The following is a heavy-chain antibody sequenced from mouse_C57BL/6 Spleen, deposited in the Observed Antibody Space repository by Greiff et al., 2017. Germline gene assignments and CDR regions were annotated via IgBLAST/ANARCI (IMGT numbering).Heavy chain of an antibody. CDR2: IDPSDSYT. V-gene: IGHV1-50*01. CDR3: ARRDYDGAWFAY. D-gene: IGHD2-4*01. Sequence: QVQLQQPGAELVKPGASVKLSCKASGYTFTSYWMQWVKQRPGQGLEWIGEIDPSDSYTNYNQKFQGKATLTVDTSSSTAYMQLSSLTSEDSAVYYCARRDYDGAWFAYWGQGTLVTVSA. J-gene: IGHJ3*01. CDR1: GYTFTSYW.